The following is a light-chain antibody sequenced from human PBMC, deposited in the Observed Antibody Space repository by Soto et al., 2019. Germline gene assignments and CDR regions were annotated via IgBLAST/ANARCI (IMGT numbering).Light chain of an antibody. V-gene: IGKV3-20*01. Sequence: EVVMTQSPASLSASPGERVTLSCRASQNIRSSLAWYQQRPGQPPRLLIYGASNRATGIPDRFSGSGSGTDFTLIINRLEPEDVAIYYCQQYGGSPRITFGQGTRLEIK. CDR2: GAS. J-gene: IGKJ5*01. CDR1: QNIRSS. CDR3: QQYGGSPRIT.